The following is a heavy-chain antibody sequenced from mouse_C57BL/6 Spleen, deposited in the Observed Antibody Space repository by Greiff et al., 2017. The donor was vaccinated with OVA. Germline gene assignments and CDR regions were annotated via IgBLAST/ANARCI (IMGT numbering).Heavy chain of an antibody. CDR1: GYAFSSSW. J-gene: IGHJ4*01. CDR2: IYPGDGDT. V-gene: IGHV1-82*01. CDR3: ARSGDYDVLDY. D-gene: IGHD2-4*01. Sequence: QVQLQQSGPELVKPGASVKISCKASGYAFSSSWMNWVKQRPGKGLEWIGRIYPGDGDTNYNGKFKGKATLTADKSSSTAYMQLSSLTSEDSAVDFCARSGDYDVLDYWGQGTSVTVSS.